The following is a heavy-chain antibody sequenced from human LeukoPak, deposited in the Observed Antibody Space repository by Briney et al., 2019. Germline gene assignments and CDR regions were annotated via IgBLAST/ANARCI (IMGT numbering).Heavy chain of an antibody. CDR2: IIPILGIA. CDR3: ARSPPYYYDSSGYFDY. J-gene: IGHJ4*02. D-gene: IGHD3-22*01. CDR1: GGTFSSYA. Sequence: ASVKVSCKASGGTFSSYAISWVRQAPGQGLEWMGRIIPILGIANYAQKFQGRVTITADKSTSTAYMELSSLRSEDTAVYYCARSPPYYYDSSGYFDYWGQGTLVTVSS. V-gene: IGHV1-69*04.